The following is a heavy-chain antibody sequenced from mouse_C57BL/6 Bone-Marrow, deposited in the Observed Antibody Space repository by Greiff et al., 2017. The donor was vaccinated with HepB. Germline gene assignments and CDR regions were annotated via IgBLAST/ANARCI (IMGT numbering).Heavy chain of an antibody. V-gene: IGHV1-64*01. D-gene: IGHD2-4*01. Sequence: QVQLKQPGAELVKPGASVKLSCKASGYTFTSYWMHWVKQRPGQGLEWIGMIHPNSGSTNYNEKFKSKATLTVDKSSSTAYMQLSSLTSEDSAVYYCARWITTGYYFVYWGQGTTLTVSP. CDR3: ARWITTGYYFVY. J-gene: IGHJ2*01. CDR1: GYTFTSYW. CDR2: IHPNSGST.